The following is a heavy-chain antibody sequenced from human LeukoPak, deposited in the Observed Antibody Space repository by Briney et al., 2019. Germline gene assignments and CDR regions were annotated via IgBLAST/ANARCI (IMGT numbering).Heavy chain of an antibody. CDR3: ARVPYRSSSSGFIDY. CDR1: GGTFSSYA. J-gene: IGHJ4*02. Sequence: ASVKVSCKASGGTFSSYAISWVRQAPGQGLEWMGGIIPIFGTANCAQKFQGRVTITADESTSTAYMELSSLRSEDTAVYYCARVPYRSSSSGFIDYWGQGTLVTVSS. CDR2: IIPIFGTA. V-gene: IGHV1-69*13. D-gene: IGHD6-6*01.